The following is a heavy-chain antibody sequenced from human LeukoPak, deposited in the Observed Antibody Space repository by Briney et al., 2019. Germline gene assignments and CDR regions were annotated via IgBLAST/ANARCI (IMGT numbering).Heavy chain of an antibody. Sequence: GGSLRLSCSASGFTFSIYGMHWVRQAPGKGLEYVSAISSSGGSTYYADSVKGRFTISRDNSKNTLYLQMSSLRVEDTAVYYCAKRASGSGTSLYYFDYWGQGTLVTVSS. CDR3: AKRASGSGTSLYYFDY. V-gene: IGHV3-64D*06. CDR2: ISSSGGST. J-gene: IGHJ4*02. CDR1: GFTFSIYG. D-gene: IGHD3-10*01.